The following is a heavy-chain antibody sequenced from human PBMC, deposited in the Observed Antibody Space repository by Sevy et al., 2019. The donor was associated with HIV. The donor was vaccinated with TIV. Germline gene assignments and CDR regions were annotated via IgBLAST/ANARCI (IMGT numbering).Heavy chain of an antibody. J-gene: IGHJ4*02. Sequence: SETLSLTCVVYGGSFSGYYWSWIRQPPGKGLEWIGEINHSGSTNYNPSLKSRVTISAYTSKNQFSLKLSSVTAADTAVYYCATRRGHLSFDYWGQGTLVTVSS. V-gene: IGHV4-34*01. CDR2: INHSGST. CDR1: GGSFSGYY. CDR3: ATRRGHLSFDY.